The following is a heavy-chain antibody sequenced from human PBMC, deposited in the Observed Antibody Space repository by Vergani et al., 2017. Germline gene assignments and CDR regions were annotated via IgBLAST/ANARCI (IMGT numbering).Heavy chain of an antibody. D-gene: IGHD3-16*02. Sequence: EVQLVQSGAEVKKPGESLKISCKGSGYSFTSYWIGWVRQMPGKGLEWMGIIYPGDSDTRYSPSFQGQVTISADKSISTAYLQWCSRKASDTAMYYCTISSAPHVYYYGMDVWGQGTTVTVSS. CDR1: GYSFTSYW. CDR2: IYPGDSDT. CDR3: TISSAPHVYYYGMDV. J-gene: IGHJ6*02. V-gene: IGHV5-51*01.